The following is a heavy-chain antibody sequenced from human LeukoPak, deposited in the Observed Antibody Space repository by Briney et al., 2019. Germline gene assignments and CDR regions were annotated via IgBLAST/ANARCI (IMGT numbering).Heavy chain of an antibody. V-gene: IGHV3-23*01. CDR3: TKDSGTYYDYVWGSYLTGYFDY. CDR2: ISGSGGSS. CDR1: GFTFSSYA. J-gene: IGHJ4*02. Sequence: GGSLRLSCAASGFTFSSYAMSWVRQAPGKGLEWVSAISGSGGSSYYADSVKGRFTISRDNSKNTLYLQMNSLRAEDTAVYYCTKDSGTYYDYVWGSYLTGYFDYWGQGTLVTVSS. D-gene: IGHD3-16*02.